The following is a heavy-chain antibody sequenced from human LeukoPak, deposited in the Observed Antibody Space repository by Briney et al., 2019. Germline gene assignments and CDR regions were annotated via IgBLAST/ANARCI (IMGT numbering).Heavy chain of an antibody. CDR1: GFSLKNAW. J-gene: IGHJ6*03. CDR3: TTDRRYYYDNSGSYRRNYMDV. D-gene: IGHD3-22*01. CDR2: IKNKIDGGTT. Sequence: GGSLRLSCAASGFSLKNAWMSWVRQAPGKGLEWVGRIKNKIDGGTTDHAAPVKGRFTISRDDSKNTLYLQMRSLKPEDTGVYYCTTDRRYYYDNSGSYRRNYMDVWGKGTTVTVS. V-gene: IGHV3-15*01.